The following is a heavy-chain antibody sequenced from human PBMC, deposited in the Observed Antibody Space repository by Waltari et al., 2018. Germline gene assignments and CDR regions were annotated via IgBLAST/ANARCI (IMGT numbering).Heavy chain of an antibody. CDR1: GTSVTTTNW. CDR2: VHRSGRT. J-gene: IGHJ4*02. CDR3: ARDRGRGVYLDS. Sequence: QLQESGPGPVKPSGNLSLPCVSSGTSVTTTNWWSWVRQSPEKGLEWIGQVHRSGRTNYNPSCASRVDMSLEMSINQFALKVVSATAADTAVYYCARDRGRGVYLDSWGQGTLVTVSP. V-gene: IGHV4-4*02. D-gene: IGHD2-15*01.